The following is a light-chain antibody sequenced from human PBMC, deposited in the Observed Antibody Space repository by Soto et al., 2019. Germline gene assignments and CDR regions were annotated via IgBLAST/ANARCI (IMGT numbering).Light chain of an antibody. CDR2: GNS. J-gene: IGLJ2*01. V-gene: IGLV1-40*01. Sequence: QSVLTQPPSVSGAPGQRVTISCTRSSSNIGAGYDVHWYQQLPGTAPKLLIYGNSNRPSGVPDRFSGSKSGTSASLAITGLQAEDEADYCCQSYDSSLSGSVVVGGGTKLTVL. CDR1: SSNIGAGYD. CDR3: QSYDSSLSGSVV.